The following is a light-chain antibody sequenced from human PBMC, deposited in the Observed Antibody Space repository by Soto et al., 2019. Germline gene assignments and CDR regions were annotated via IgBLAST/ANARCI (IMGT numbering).Light chain of an antibody. J-gene: IGKJ1*01. Sequence: ETVLTQSPGTLSLSPGERATLSCRASQTVTKSYLAWYQQKPGQAPRLLIFGTSSRATGVPDRFSGSGSGTDFTLTISSLEPEDFAVYFCQQSGSSPWTFGHGTKVEIK. CDR1: QTVTKSY. V-gene: IGKV3-20*01. CDR2: GTS. CDR3: QQSGSSPWT.